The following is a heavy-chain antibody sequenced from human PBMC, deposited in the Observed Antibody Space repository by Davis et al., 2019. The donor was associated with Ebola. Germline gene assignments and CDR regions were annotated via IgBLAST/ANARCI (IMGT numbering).Heavy chain of an antibody. CDR3: ARVDTAMVTDYYYYGMDV. CDR1: GGSISSYY. J-gene: IGHJ6*02. CDR2: IYYSGST. V-gene: IGHV4-59*08. D-gene: IGHD5-18*01. Sequence: PSETLSLTCTVSGGSISSYYWSWIRQLPGKGLEWIGYIYYSGSTNYNPSLKSRVTISVDTSKNQFSLKLSSVTAADTAVYYCARVDTAMVTDYYYYGMDVWGQGTTVTVSS.